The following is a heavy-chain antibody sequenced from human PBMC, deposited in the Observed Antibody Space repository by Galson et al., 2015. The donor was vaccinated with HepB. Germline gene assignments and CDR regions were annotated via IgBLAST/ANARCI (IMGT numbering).Heavy chain of an antibody. V-gene: IGHV3-30*18. Sequence: SLRLSCAASGFTFSSCGMQWVRQAPGKGLEWVAFISYDGDNKNYADSVKGRFTFSRDNSKNTLYLQMNSLRPEDTAVYYCAKCRGTGWDIYYFDYWGQGTLVTVSS. D-gene: IGHD6-19*01. CDR1: GFTFSSCG. J-gene: IGHJ4*02. CDR2: ISYDGDNK. CDR3: AKCRGTGWDIYYFDY.